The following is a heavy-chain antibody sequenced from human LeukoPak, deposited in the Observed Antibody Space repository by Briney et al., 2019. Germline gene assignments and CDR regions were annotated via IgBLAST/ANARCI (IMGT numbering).Heavy chain of an antibody. J-gene: IGHJ3*02. CDR1: GYTLTELS. CDR3: ATAYSGSYNDAFDI. CDR2: FDPEDGET. Sequence: ASVKVSCKVSGYTLTELSMHWVRQAPGKGLEWMGGFDPEDGETTYAQKFQGRVTMTEDTSTDTAYMELSSLRSEDTAVYYCATAYSGSYNDAFDIWGQGTMVTVSS. V-gene: IGHV1-24*01. D-gene: IGHD1-26*01.